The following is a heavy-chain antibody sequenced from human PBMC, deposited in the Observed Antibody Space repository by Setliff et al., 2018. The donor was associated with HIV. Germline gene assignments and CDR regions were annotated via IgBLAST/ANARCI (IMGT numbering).Heavy chain of an antibody. V-gene: IGHV3-30*02. J-gene: IGHJ2*01. CDR2: IRYDGSNK. CDR3: AKDMEYDTSVYYHWYFDL. D-gene: IGHD3-22*01. CDR1: GFTFSTYG. Sequence: PGESLTISCAASGFTFSTYGMHWVRQAPGKGLEWVAFIRYDGSNKYYADSVKGRFTISRDNSKNTPHLQMNSLRAEDTALYYCAKDMEYDTSVYYHWYFDLWGRGALVTVSS.